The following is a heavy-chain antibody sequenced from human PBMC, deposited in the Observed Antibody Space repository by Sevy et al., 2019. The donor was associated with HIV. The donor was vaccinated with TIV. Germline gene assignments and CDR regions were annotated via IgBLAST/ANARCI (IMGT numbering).Heavy chain of an antibody. CDR2: ISGSGGST. D-gene: IGHD3-22*01. Sequence: GGCLRLSCAASGFTFSTYAMNWVRQAPGRGLEWVSCISGSGGSTLYADSVKGRFTISRDNSRNTLYLHMDSLRADDTAVYFCAKDFYAGSGYYPQGAFDIWGQGTMVTVSS. CDR1: GFTFSTYA. CDR3: AKDFYAGSGYYPQGAFDI. J-gene: IGHJ3*02. V-gene: IGHV3-23*01.